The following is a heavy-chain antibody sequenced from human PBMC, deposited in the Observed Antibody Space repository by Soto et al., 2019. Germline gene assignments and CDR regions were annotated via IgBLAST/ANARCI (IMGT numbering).Heavy chain of an antibody. Sequence: EVQLVESGGGLVKPGGSLRLSCAASGFTFSNAWMSWVRQAPGKGLEWVGRIKSKTDGGTTDYAAPVKGRFTISRDDSKNTLYLQMNSLKTEDTAVYYCTTDPLFYDSSGHFDYWGQGTLVTVSS. V-gene: IGHV3-15*01. CDR1: GFTFSNAW. CDR3: TTDPLFYDSSGHFDY. CDR2: IKSKTDGGTT. J-gene: IGHJ4*02. D-gene: IGHD3-22*01.